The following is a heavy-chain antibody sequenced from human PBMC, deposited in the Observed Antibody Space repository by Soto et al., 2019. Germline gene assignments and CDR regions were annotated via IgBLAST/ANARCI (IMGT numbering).Heavy chain of an antibody. CDR1: GYTLIMYY. CDR2: INPSGGST. CDR3: AKVGFPYSYGYLFYY. J-gene: IGHJ4*02. D-gene: IGHD5-18*01. Sequence: ASVKVSCKASGYTLIMYYIHWMRQAPGQGLEWMGLINPSGGSTTYAQKFQGRVTMTRDTSTSTVYMDLSSLRSEDTAVYYCAKVGFPYSYGYLFYYWGQGTLVTVSS. V-gene: IGHV1-46*01.